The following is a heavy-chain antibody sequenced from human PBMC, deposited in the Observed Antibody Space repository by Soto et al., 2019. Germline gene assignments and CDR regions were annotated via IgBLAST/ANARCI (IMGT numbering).Heavy chain of an antibody. Sequence: QITLKESGPTLVKPTQTLTLTCTFSGFSLSTSGVGVGWIRQPPGKALEWLALIYWNDDKRYSPSLKSRLTNTTDTSTNHVVLTITNMDPVDTATYYCAHTRPSITFGGVIVRDAFDIWGQGTMVTVSS. CDR1: GFSLSTSGVG. D-gene: IGHD3-16*02. CDR3: AHTRPSITFGGVIVRDAFDI. J-gene: IGHJ3*02. CDR2: IYWNDDK. V-gene: IGHV2-5*01.